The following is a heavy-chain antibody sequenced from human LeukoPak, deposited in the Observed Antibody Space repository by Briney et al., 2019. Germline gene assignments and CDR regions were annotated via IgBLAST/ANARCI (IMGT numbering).Heavy chain of an antibody. CDR3: ARETGNYYGSGSYYNSKIPWFDP. J-gene: IGHJ5*02. CDR2: INPNSGGT. V-gene: IGHV1-2*02. Sequence: ASVKVSCKASGYTFTGYYMHWVRQAPGQELEWMGWINPNSGGTNYAQKFQGRVTMTRDTSISTAYMELSRLRSDDTAVYYCARETGNYYGSGSYYNSKIPWFDPWGQGTLATVSS. CDR1: GYTFTGYY. D-gene: IGHD3-10*01.